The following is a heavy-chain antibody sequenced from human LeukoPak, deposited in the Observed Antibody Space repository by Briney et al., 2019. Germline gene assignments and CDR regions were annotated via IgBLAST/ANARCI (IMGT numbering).Heavy chain of an antibody. CDR3: SGSLNS. CDR2: INQDGSQK. J-gene: IGHJ4*02. Sequence: GGSLRLSCAASGLTFSSYWMDWVRQPPGKGLEWVANINQDGSQKYYVDSVKGRFTISRDNAENSLYLQMNSLRAEDTAVYYCSGSLNSWGQGTLVTVSS. CDR1: GLTFSSYW. V-gene: IGHV3-7*01.